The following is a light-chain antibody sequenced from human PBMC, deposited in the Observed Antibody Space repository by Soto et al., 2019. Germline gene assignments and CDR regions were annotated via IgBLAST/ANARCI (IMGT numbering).Light chain of an antibody. CDR2: GAS. CDR3: QQYNNWPRT. Sequence: TTQSPATLSVSPGERATLSCRASQSVSSNLAWYQQKPGQAPRLLIYGASTRATGIPARFSGSGSGTEFTLTISSLQSEDFAVYYCQQYNNWPRTFGQGTKVDI. CDR1: QSVSSN. J-gene: IGKJ1*01. V-gene: IGKV3-15*01.